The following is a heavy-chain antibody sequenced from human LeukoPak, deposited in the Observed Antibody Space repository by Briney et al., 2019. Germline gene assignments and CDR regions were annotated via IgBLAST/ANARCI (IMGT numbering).Heavy chain of an antibody. V-gene: IGHV3-74*01. Sequence: GGSLRLSCAASGFTLSTYWMYWVRQAPGKGLVWVARINSDGSSPTYADSVKGRFTISRDNARSTLYLQMNSLRGEDTAVYYCASLFRELPWGQGTLVTVSS. J-gene: IGHJ4*02. CDR2: INSDGSSP. CDR1: GFTLSTYW. CDR3: ASLFRELP. D-gene: IGHD3-10*02.